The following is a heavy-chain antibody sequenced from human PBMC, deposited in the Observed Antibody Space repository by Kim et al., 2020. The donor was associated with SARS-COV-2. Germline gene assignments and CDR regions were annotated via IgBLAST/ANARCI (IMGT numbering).Heavy chain of an antibody. D-gene: IGHD3-22*01. CDR2: ISSSSSTI. V-gene: IGHV3-48*02. J-gene: IGHJ4*02. Sequence: GGSLRLSCAASGFTFSSYSMNWVRQAPGKGLEWVSYISSSSSTIYYADSVKGRFTISRDNAKNSLYLQMNSLRDEDTAVYYCARGPSYYYDSSGSNFDYWGQGTLVTVSS. CDR1: GFTFSSYS. CDR3: ARGPSYYYDSSGSNFDY.